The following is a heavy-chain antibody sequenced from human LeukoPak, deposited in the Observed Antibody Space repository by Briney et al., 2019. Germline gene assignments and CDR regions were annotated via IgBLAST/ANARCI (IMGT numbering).Heavy chain of an antibody. CDR1: GYTLTELS. Sequence: ASVTVSCKVSGYTLTELSMHWVRQAPGKGLEWMGGFDPEDGETIYAQKFQGRVTMTEDTSTDTAYMELSSLRSEDTAVYYCATGEGVYDFWSGYSLYSYWGQGTLVTVSS. CDR3: ATGEGVYDFWSGYSLYSY. CDR2: FDPEDGET. V-gene: IGHV1-24*01. J-gene: IGHJ4*02. D-gene: IGHD3-3*01.